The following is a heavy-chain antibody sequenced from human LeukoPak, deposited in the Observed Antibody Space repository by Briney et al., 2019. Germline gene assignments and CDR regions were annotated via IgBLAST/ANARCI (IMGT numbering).Heavy chain of an antibody. CDR2: INHSGTT. D-gene: IGHD3-22*01. CDR3: ARGGLADAFDI. J-gene: IGHJ3*02. V-gene: IGHV4-34*01. CDR1: GGSFSGYY. Sequence: SETLSLTCAVYGGSFSGYYWSWIRQPPGKGLEWIGEINHSGTTNYNPSLNSRVTISLDTSKNQLSLKLSSVTAADMAAYLCARGGLADAFDIWGQGTMVTVSS.